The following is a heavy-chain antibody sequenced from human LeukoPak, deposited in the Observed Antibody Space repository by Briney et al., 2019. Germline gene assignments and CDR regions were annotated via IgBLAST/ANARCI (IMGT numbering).Heavy chain of an antibody. CDR2: IRYDGSNK. J-gene: IGHJ4*02. D-gene: IGHD2-15*01. CDR3: AKVPICSGGSCYFDY. Sequence: GGSLRLSCAASGFSLSNYDIHWVRQAPGKGLEWVALIRYDGSNKYYADSVKGRFTISRDNSKNTLYLQMNSLRAEDTAVYYCAKVPICSGGSCYFDYWGQGTLVTVSS. V-gene: IGHV3-30*02. CDR1: GFSLSNYD.